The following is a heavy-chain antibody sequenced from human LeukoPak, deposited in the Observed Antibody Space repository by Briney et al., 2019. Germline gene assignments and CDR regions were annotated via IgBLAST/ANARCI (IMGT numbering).Heavy chain of an antibody. CDR3: AREAYYGSGRSRQPSPV. CDR2: ISKDGSNE. V-gene: IGHV3-30*15. D-gene: IGHD3-10*01. J-gene: IGHJ4*02. CDR1: GFTFSSYA. Sequence: GTSLRLSCAASGFTFSSYAMYWVRQAPGKGLEWVALISKDGSNEDHADSVKGRFTISRDNSRTTLYLQMSSLRPGDTAVYYCAREAYYGSGRSRQPSPVWGQGTLVTVSS.